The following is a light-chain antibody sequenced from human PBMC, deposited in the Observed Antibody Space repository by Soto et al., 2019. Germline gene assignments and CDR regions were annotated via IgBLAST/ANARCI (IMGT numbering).Light chain of an antibody. Sequence: EIVMTQSPLSLPVTPGEPASISCRSSQSLLHSNGYSYLDWYLQKPGQSPQLLIYLGSNRASGVPDRFSGSGSGTDFTLKISRVEAEDVGVYYCMQTLQTHTFGQGTKLEIK. CDR2: LGS. CDR3: MQTLQTHT. J-gene: IGKJ2*01. CDR1: QSLLHSNGYSY. V-gene: IGKV2-28*01.